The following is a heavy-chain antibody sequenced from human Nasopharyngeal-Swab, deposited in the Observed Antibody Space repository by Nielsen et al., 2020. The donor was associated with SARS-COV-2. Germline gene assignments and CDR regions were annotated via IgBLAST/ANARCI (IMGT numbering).Heavy chain of an antibody. J-gene: IGHJ6*02. D-gene: IGHD3-3*01. CDR3: ARGATIFGVVLGDSYGMDV. CDR2: TRNKANSYTT. Sequence: GGSLRLSCGASGFTFSSYAMSWVRQAPGKGLEWVGRTRNKANSYTTEYAASVKGRFTISRDDSENSVYLQMNSLKTEDTAVYYCARGATIFGVVLGDSYGMDVWGQGTTVTVSS. V-gene: IGHV3-72*01. CDR1: GFTFSSYA.